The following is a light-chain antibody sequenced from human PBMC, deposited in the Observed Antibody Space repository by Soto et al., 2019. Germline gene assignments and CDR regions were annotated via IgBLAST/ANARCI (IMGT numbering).Light chain of an antibody. CDR1: SSDIGAGYR. CDR2: DNT. J-gene: IGLJ2*01. V-gene: IGLV1-40*01. CDR3: QSFDKYLSAVV. Sequence: QSVLTQPHSVSGAPGERVTISCTGSSSDIGAGYRGRWYQQVPGTAPKLLIYDNTNRPSGVSVRFSGSKSGTPASLAISGLQAEDESDYYCQSFDKYLSAVVFGGGTKVTVL.